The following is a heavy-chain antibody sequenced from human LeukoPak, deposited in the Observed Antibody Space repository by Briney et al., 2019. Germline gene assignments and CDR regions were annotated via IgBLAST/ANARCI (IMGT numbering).Heavy chain of an antibody. Sequence: GGSLRLSCAASGFTVSSNDMSWVRRAPGKGLEWVSVIYVGGSTYYADSVKGRFTISRDNSKNTLYLQMNSLRAEDTAVYYCARDRGSGITMVRGVIRGYMDVWGKGTTVTVSS. CDR3: ARDRGSGITMVRGVIRGYMDV. D-gene: IGHD3-10*01. J-gene: IGHJ6*03. CDR2: IYVGGST. V-gene: IGHV3-53*01. CDR1: GFTVSSND.